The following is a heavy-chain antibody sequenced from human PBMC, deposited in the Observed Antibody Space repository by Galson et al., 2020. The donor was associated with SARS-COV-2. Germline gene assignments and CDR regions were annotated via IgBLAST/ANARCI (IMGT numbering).Heavy chain of an antibody. Sequence: LTCTVSGGPISSSSYYWGWIRQPPGKGLEWIGSIYYSGSTYYNPSLTSRVTISVDTSKNQFSLKLRSVTAADTAVYYCARDICSSTSCYSNYYYYGMDVWGQGTTVTVSS. J-gene: IGHJ6*02. D-gene: IGHD2-2*01. CDR2: IYYSGST. CDR1: GGPISSSSYY. CDR3: ARDICSSTSCYSNYYYYGMDV. V-gene: IGHV4-39*07.